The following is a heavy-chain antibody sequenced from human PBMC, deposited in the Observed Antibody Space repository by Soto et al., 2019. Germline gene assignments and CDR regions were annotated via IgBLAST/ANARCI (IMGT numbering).Heavy chain of an antibody. V-gene: IGHV4-59*01. CDR2: IYYSGST. J-gene: IGHJ4*02. CDR3: ARDSQLALDY. D-gene: IGHD6-6*01. Sequence: SETLSLTCTVSGGSISSYYWSWFRQPPGKGLEWIGYIYYSGSTNYNPSLKSRVTISVDTSKNQFSLKLSSVTAADTAVYYCARDSQLALDYWGQGTLVTVSS. CDR1: GGSISSYY.